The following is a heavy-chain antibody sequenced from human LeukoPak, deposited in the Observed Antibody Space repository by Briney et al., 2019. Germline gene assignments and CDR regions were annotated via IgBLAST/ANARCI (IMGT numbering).Heavy chain of an antibody. CDR2: INHSGST. CDR1: GGSFSGYY. J-gene: IGHJ4*02. D-gene: IGHD3-9*01. V-gene: IGHV4-34*01. Sequence: PSETLSLTCAVYGGSFSGYYWSRIRQPPGKGLEWIREINHSGSTNYNPSLKSRVTISVDTSKNQFSLKLSSVTAADTAVYYCARGSYILTGYYMGFDYWGQGTLVTVSS. CDR3: ARGSYILTGYYMGFDY.